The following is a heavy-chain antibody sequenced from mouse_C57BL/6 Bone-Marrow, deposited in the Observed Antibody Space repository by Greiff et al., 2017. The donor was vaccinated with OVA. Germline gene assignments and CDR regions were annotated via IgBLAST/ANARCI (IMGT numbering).Heavy chain of an antibody. Sequence: EVKLLESGGGLVKPGGSLKLSCAASGFTFSSYAMSWVRQTPEKRLEWVATISDGGSYTYYPDNVKGRFTISRDNAKNNLYLQMSHLKSEDTAMYYCARGLTGTFFAYWGQGTLVTVSA. CDR3: ARGLTGTFFAY. V-gene: IGHV5-4*03. CDR2: ISDGGSYT. D-gene: IGHD4-1*01. J-gene: IGHJ3*01. CDR1: GFTFSSYA.